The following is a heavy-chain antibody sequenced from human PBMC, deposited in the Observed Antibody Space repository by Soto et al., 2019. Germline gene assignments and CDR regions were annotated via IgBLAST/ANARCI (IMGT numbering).Heavy chain of an antibody. CDR2: IYYSEST. Sequence: QVQLQESGPGLVKPSETLSLTCTVSGGSISSYYWSWLRQPPGKGLECIGYIYYSESTNYNPSLKSRVTISVRTSENQLSLELSSGTAADTAVYYCARVVYGDYGGIVDYWGQGTLVTVSS. CDR1: GGSISSYY. J-gene: IGHJ4*02. CDR3: ARVVYGDYGGIVDY. D-gene: IGHD4-17*01. V-gene: IGHV4-59*01.